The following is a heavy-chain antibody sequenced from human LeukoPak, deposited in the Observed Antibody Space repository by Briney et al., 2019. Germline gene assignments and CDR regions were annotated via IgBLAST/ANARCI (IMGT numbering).Heavy chain of an antibody. CDR3: ARDLRLGIVRDENIDY. CDR2: IYYSGST. V-gene: IGHV4-4*02. CDR1: GGSMSSSNW. Sequence: SGTLSLTCAVSGGSMSSSNWWSWVRQPPGKGLEWIGSIYYSGSTYYNPSLKSRVTISVDTSKNQFSLKLSSVTAADTAVYYCARDLRLGIVRDENIDYWGQGTLVTVSS. J-gene: IGHJ4*02. D-gene: IGHD3-10*01.